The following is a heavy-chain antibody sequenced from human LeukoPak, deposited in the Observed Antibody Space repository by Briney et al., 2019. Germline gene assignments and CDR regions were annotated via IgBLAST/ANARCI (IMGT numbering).Heavy chain of an antibody. V-gene: IGHV3-53*01. D-gene: IGHD1-26*01. Sequence: GGSLRLSCAASGFTVSTNYMTWVRQAPGKGLDWVSIINTGGYTYYIDSVKGRFTISRDKSKNTLHLQMTFLNVEDTAVYYCARESGSYLQWGQGTLVTVSS. CDR2: INTGGYT. J-gene: IGHJ4*02. CDR3: ARESGSYLQ. CDR1: GFTVSTNY.